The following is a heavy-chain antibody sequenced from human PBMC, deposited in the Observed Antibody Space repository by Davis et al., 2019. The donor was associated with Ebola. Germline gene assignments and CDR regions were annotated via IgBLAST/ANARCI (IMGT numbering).Heavy chain of an antibody. D-gene: IGHD3-22*01. J-gene: IGHJ4*02. CDR2: IYHSGST. Sequence: SETLSLTCAVSGGSISSSNCWRWVRQPPGKGLEWIGEIYHSGSTNYNPSLKSRVTISVDKSKNQFSLKLSSVTAADTAVYYCARSITMIVVGWFDYWGQGTLVTVSS. V-gene: IGHV4-4*02. CDR1: GGSISSSNC. CDR3: ARSITMIVVGWFDY.